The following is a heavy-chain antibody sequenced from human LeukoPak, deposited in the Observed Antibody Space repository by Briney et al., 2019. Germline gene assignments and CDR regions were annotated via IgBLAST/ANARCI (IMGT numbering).Heavy chain of an antibody. D-gene: IGHD1-26*01. CDR1: GYTLTELS. Sequence: ASVKVSCKVSGYTLTELSMHWVRQAPGKGLEWMGGFDPEDGETIYAQKFQGRVTMTEDTSTDTAYMELSSLRSEDTAVYYCATFSGSYYAFDIWGQGTMVTVSS. J-gene: IGHJ3*02. CDR2: FDPEDGET. V-gene: IGHV1-24*01. CDR3: ATFSGSYYAFDI.